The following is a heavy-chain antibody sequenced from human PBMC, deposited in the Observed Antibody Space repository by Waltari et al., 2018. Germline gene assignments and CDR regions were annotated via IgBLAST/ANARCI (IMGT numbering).Heavy chain of an antibody. D-gene: IGHD1-26*01. CDR2: IYHSGST. CDR1: VYSLSSGYY. CDR3: ARSYSGSYSWFDP. J-gene: IGHJ5*02. V-gene: IGHV4-38-2*01. Sequence: QVQLQASGPGLVKPSETLSLTCSVSVYSLSSGYYWGWLRQPPGKGLEWIGSIYHSGSTYYNPSLKSRVTISVDTSKNQFSLKLSSVSAADTAVYYCARSYSGSYSWFDPWGQGTLVTVSS.